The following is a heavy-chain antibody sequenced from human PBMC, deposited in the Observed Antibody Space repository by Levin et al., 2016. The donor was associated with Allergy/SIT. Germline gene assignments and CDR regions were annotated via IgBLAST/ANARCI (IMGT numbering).Heavy chain of an antibody. CDR1: GFTFSNYA. D-gene: IGHD2-15*01. CDR2: ISYSGGTT. V-gene: IGHV3-23*01. CDR3: AKYRLTGSRDFDY. J-gene: IGHJ4*02. Sequence: GESLKISCAASGFTFSNYAMNWVRLAPGKGLEWVSVISYSGGTTYYADSVKGRFTISRDISKNTLYLQMNSLRAEDTAIYFCAKYRLTGSRDFDYWGQGTLVTVSS.